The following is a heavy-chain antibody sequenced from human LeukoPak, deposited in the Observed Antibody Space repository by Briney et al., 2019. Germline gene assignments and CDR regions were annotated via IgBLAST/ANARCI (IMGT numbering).Heavy chain of an antibody. CDR1: GFTFSSYG. J-gene: IGHJ4*02. CDR2: ISYDGSNK. V-gene: IGHV3-30*18. D-gene: IGHD4-4*01. CDR3: AKSQAPPATVTTDYFDY. Sequence: GGSLRLSCAASGFTFSSYGMHWVRQAPGKGLEWVAVISYDGSNKYYADSVKGRFTISRDNSKNTLYLQMNSLRAEDTAVYYCAKSQAPPATVTTDYFDYWGQGTLVTVSS.